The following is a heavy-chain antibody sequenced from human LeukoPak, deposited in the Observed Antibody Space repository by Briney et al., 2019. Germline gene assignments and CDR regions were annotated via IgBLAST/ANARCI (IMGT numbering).Heavy chain of an antibody. J-gene: IGHJ4*02. D-gene: IGHD6-19*01. V-gene: IGHV1-2*02. CDR1: FTGXX. CDR3: ARDDTSSGWYLDY. Sequence: FTGXXMHWVRQAPGQGLEWMGWINPNSGGTNYAQKFQGRVTMTRDTSISTAYMELSRLRSDDTAVYYCARDDTSSGWYLDYWGQGTLVTVSS. CDR2: INPNSGGT.